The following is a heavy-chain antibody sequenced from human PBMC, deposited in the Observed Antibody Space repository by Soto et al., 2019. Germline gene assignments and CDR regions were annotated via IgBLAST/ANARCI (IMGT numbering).Heavy chain of an antibody. CDR3: ARGKGLEAARRNPRYCYYYGMDV. CDR1: GGSFSGYY. J-gene: IGHJ6*02. CDR2: INHSGST. V-gene: IGHV4-34*01. D-gene: IGHD6-6*01. Sequence: PSETLSLTCAVYGGSFSGYYWSWIRQPPGKGLEWIGEINHSGSTNYNPSLKSRVTISVDTSKNQFSLKLSSVTAADTAVYYCARGKGLEAARRNPRYCYYYGMDVWGQGTTVTVSS.